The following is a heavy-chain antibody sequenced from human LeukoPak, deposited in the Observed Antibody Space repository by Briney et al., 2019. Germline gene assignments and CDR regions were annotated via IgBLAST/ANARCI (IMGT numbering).Heavy chain of an antibody. CDR3: ANTYGQIDY. J-gene: IGHJ4*02. V-gene: IGHV3-23*01. D-gene: IGHD4-17*01. Sequence: GRSLRLSCAASGFTFSSCAMSWVRQAPGKGLEWVSAISGSGGSTYYADSVRGRFTISRDNSKNTLYLHMNSLRAEDTAVYYCANTYGQIDYWGQGTLVTVSS. CDR2: ISGSGGST. CDR1: GFTFSSCA.